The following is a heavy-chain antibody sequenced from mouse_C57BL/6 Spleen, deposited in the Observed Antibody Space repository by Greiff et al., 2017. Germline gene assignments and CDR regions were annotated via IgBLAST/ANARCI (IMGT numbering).Heavy chain of an antibody. CDR1: GFTFTAYY. J-gene: IGHJ2*01. V-gene: IGHV7-3*01. Sequence: DVMLVESGGGLVQPGGSLSLSCAASGFTFTAYYMSWVRQPPGKALEWLGFIRNKANGYTTEYSASVKGRFTISRDNSQSILYLQMNALRAEDSATYYCARGKPFFDYWGQGTTLTVSS. CDR2: IRNKANGYTT. CDR3: ARGKPFFDY.